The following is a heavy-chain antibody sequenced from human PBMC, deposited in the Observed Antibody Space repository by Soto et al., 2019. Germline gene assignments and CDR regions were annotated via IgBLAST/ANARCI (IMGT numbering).Heavy chain of an antibody. Sequence: XGSLRLSCADSGFTFSRYEMNWVRQAPGKGLEWVSYISSSSSTLYYADSVKGRFTISRDNAKNSLYLQMNSLRAEDTAVYYCARGGSGSYFWYFDLWGRGTLVTVSS. CDR1: GFTFSRYE. CDR3: ARGGSGSYFWYFDL. V-gene: IGHV3-48*03. J-gene: IGHJ2*01. D-gene: IGHD1-26*01. CDR2: ISSSSSTL.